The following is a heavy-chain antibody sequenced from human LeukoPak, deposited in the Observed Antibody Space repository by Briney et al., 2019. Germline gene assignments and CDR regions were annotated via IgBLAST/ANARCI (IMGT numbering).Heavy chain of an antibody. J-gene: IGHJ4*02. CDR1: GFTFSSYG. V-gene: IGHV3-30*02. D-gene: IGHD6-6*01. Sequence: GGSLRLSCAASGFTFSSYGMHWVRQAPGRGLEWVAFIRDDGSNDYYADSVKGRFTFTRENSKNTLYLRMNSLRAEDVAVYYCSKDTEYSSSSGNYWGQGTRVSVSS. CDR2: IRDDGSND. CDR3: SKDTEYSSSSGNY.